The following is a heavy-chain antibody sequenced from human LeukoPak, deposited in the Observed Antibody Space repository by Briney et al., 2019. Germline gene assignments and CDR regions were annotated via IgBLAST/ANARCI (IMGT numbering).Heavy chain of an antibody. D-gene: IGHD6-13*01. CDR3: ARDKSSSWYRLENWFDP. CDR2: IYTSGST. CDR1: GGSISSSSYY. Sequence: PSETLSLTCTVSGGSISSSSYYWSWIRQPAGKGLEWIGRIYTSGSTNYNPSLKSRVTMSVDTSKNQFSLKLSSVTAADTAVYYCARDKSSSWYRLENWFDPWGQGTLVTVSS. V-gene: IGHV4-61*02. J-gene: IGHJ5*02.